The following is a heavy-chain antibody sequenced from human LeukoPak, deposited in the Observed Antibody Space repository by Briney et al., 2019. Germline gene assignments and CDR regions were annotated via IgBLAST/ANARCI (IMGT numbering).Heavy chain of an antibody. CDR3: AKDDHGGSGWRDYFDY. CDR1: GFTFSSYA. J-gene: IGHJ4*02. V-gene: IGHV3-23*01. D-gene: IGHD6-19*01. CDR2: IGGSGGST. Sequence: GGSLRLSCAASGFTFSSYAMSWVRQAPGKGLEWVSAIGGSGGSTYYAESVKGRFTISRVNSKSTLYLQMNSLRAEDTAVYYCAKDDHGGSGWRDYFDYWGQGTLVTVSS.